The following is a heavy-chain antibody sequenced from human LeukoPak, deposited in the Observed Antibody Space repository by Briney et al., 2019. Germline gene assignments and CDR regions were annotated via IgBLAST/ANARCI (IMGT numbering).Heavy chain of an antibody. D-gene: IGHD2-2*01. Sequence: GGSLRLSCTASGFVFDEHGMTWVRQVPGKGLEWVSGINWSGKSTSYGDPVRVRFTISRDNAKNSLSLQLDSLRAEDTALYYCARAPITSPFYFDYWGQGTLVTVSS. J-gene: IGHJ4*02. V-gene: IGHV3-20*04. CDR1: GFVFDEHG. CDR2: INWSGKST. CDR3: ARAPITSPFYFDY.